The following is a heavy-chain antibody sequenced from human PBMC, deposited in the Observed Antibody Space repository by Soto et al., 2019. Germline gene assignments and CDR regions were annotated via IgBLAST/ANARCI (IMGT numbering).Heavy chain of an antibody. V-gene: IGHV3-33*01. CDR1: GFTFSSYC. J-gene: IGHJ3*02. CDR2: IWYDGSNK. CDR3: ARDWRRMIVGATQAFDI. D-gene: IGHD1-26*01. Sequence: PXGSLRLSCAASGFTFSSYCMHWVRHAPGKGLEWVAVIWYDGSNKYYADSVKGRFTISRDNSKNTLYLQMNSLRAEDTAVYYCARDWRRMIVGATQAFDIWGQGTMVTVSS.